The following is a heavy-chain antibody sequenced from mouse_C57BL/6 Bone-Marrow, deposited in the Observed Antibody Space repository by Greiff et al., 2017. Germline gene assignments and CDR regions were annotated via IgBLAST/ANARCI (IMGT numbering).Heavy chain of an antibody. D-gene: IGHD1-2*01. J-gene: IGHJ4*01. CDR1: GFTFSSYA. Sequence: EVQLVESGGGLVKPGGSLKLSCAASGFTFSSYAMSWVRQTPEKRLEWVATISDGGSYTYYPNNVKGRFTISRDNAKNNLYLQMSHLTSEDTAMYYGASVLICYYAVDYWGQGTSVTVSS. CDR2: ISDGGSYT. CDR3: ASVLICYYAVDY. V-gene: IGHV5-4*01.